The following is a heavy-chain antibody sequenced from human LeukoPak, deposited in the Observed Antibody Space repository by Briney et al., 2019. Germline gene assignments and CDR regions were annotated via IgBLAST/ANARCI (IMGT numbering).Heavy chain of an antibody. D-gene: IGHD3-22*01. CDR2: INHSGST. J-gene: IGHJ4*02. CDR3: ARGRDSSGYYAGDFDY. V-gene: IGHV4-34*01. Sequence: PSETLSLTCAVYGGSFSGYYWSWIRQPPGKGLEWIGEINHSGSTNYNPSLKSRVTISVDTSKNQFSLKLSSVTAADTAVYYCARGRDSSGYYAGDFDYWGQGTLVTVSS. CDR1: GGSFSGYY.